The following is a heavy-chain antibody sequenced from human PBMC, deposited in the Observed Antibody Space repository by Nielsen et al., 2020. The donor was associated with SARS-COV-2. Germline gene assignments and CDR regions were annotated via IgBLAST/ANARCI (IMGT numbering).Heavy chain of an antibody. CDR1: GFTVSSNY. D-gene: IGHD2-21*02. CDR3: ARGVAYCGGDCYFGAFDI. CDR2: IYSGGST. J-gene: IGHJ3*02. Sequence: GGSLRLSCAASGFTVSSNYMSWVRQAQGKGLEWVSVIYSGGSTYYADSVKGRFTISRDNSKNTLYLQMNSLRAEDTAVYYCARGVAYCGGDCYFGAFDIWGQGTMVTVSS. V-gene: IGHV3-66*01.